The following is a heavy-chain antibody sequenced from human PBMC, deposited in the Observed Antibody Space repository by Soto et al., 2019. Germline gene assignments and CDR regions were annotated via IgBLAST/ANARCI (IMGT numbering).Heavy chain of an antibody. D-gene: IGHD3-22*01. CDR3: ARGESDSSGYYYYYYGMDV. CDR2: ISWNSVSI. J-gene: IGHJ6*02. V-gene: IGHV3-9*01. CDR1: GFPFGDYA. Sequence: CLSLSCAASGFPFGDYATHWVRHAPVKGLEWVSGISWNSVSIGYADSVKGRFTISRDNAKNSLYLQMNSLRSEDTAVYYCARGESDSSGYYYYYYGMDVWGQGTTVTVSS.